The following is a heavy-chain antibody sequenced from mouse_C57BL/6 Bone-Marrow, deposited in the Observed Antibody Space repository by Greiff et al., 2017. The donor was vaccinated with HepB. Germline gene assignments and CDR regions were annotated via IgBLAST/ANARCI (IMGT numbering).Heavy chain of an antibody. CDR2: IDPSDSET. J-gene: IGHJ1*03. CDR1: GYTFTSYW. CDR3: AITDYYGSSYDWYFDV. D-gene: IGHD1-1*01. V-gene: IGHV1-52*01. Sequence: QVQLQQSGAELVRPGSSVKLSCKASGYTFTSYWMHWVKQRPIQGLEWIGNIDPSDSETHYNQKFKDKATLTVDKSSSTAYMQLSSLTSEDSAVYYCAITDYYGSSYDWYFDVWGTGTTVTVSS.